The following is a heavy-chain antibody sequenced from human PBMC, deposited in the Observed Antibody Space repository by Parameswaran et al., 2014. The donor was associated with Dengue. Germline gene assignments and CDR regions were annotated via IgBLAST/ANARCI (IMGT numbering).Heavy chain of an antibody. Sequence: SWVRQAPGQGLEWMGGITPIFGTVNYAQKFQGRVTITADKSTSTAYMDLRSLRSEDTAIYYCARLAGYYYDSGGYGDGLDFWGPGTMVTVSS. CDR2: ITPIFGTV. CDR3: ARLAGYYYDSGGYGDGLDF. J-gene: IGHJ3*01. V-gene: IGHV1-69*06. D-gene: IGHD3-22*01.